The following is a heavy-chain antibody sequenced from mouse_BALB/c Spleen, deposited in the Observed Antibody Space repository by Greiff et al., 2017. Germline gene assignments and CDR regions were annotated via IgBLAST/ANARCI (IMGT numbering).Heavy chain of an antibody. V-gene: IGHV3-6*02. CDR2: ISYDGSN. J-gene: IGHJ3*01. D-gene: IGHD2-14*01. Sequence: EVKLVESGPGLVKPSQSLSLTCSVTGYSITSGYYWNWIRQFPGNKLEWMGYISYDGSNNYNPSLKNRISITRDTSKNQFFLKLNSVTTEDTATYYCAAYYRYDGAWFAYWGQGTLVTVSA. CDR1: GYSITSGYY. CDR3: AAYYRYDGAWFAY.